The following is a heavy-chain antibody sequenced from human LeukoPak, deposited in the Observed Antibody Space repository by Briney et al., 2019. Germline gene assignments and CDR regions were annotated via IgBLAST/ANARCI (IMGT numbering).Heavy chain of an antibody. V-gene: IGHV4-34*01. D-gene: IGHD3-10*01. Sequence: PSETLSLTCAVYGGSFSGYYWSWIRQPPGKGLEWIGEINHSGGTNYNPSLKSRVTISVDTSKNQFSLKLSPVTAADTAVYYCAREYYYGSGSYYHHFDYWGQGTLVTVSS. J-gene: IGHJ4*02. CDR3: AREYYYGSGSYYHHFDY. CDR2: INHSGGT. CDR1: GGSFSGYY.